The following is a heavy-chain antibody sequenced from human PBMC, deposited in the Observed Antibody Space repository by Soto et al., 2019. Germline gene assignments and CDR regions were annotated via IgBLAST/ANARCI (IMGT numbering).Heavy chain of an antibody. CDR1: GGAVSSRSHY. CDR2: IYYSGST. Sequence: SETLSLTCTVSGGAVSSRSHYWSWIRQPPGKGLEWIGYIYYSGSTKYNPSLKSRVTISVDTSKNQFSLKLSSVTAADTAVYYRAREDTRSLENRINSWRQRSLVTVCS. J-gene: IGHJ5*02. D-gene: IGHD2-2*01. V-gene: IGHV4-61*01. CDR3: AREDTRSLENRINS.